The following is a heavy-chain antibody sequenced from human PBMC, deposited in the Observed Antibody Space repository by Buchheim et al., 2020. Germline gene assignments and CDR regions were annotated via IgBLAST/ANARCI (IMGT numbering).Heavy chain of an antibody. CDR3: AKNYGDYAADY. CDR2: ISHDGRDT. D-gene: IGHD4-17*01. V-gene: IGHV3-30-3*02. CDR1: GFTFSGSA. Sequence: QVQLVESGGGMVQPGGSLRLSCAASGFTFSGSAFFWVRQAPGKGLEWLAFISHDGRDTYYTDSVKGRFTISRDNSRNTLYLQMRSLTLEDTAIYYCAKNYGDYAADYWGQGTL. J-gene: IGHJ4*02.